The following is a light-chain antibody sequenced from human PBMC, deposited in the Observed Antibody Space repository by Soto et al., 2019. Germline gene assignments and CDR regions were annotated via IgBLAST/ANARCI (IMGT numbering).Light chain of an antibody. J-gene: IGLJ3*02. V-gene: IGLV1-44*01. CDR2: GNN. CDR3: ATWDDTLNGWV. CDR1: SSNIGSNV. Sequence: QPVLTQPPSASGTPGQRVTISCSGSSSNIGSNVVAWYQQLPGTAPKLLIYGNNQRPSGVPDRFSGSKSGTSASLAISGLQSEDEADYYCATWDDTLNGWVFGGGTQLTVL.